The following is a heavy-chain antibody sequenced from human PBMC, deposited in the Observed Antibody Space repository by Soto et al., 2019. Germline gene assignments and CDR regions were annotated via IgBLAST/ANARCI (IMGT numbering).Heavy chain of an antibody. CDR3: ARLLHCSGGSCYSVRLY. J-gene: IGHJ4*02. Sequence: GGSLRLSCAASGFTFSSYWMHWVRQAPGKGLVWVSRINSDGSSTSYADSVKGRFTISRDNAKNTLYLQMNSLRAEDTAVYYCARLLHCSGGSCYSVRLYWGPGTLVSVSS. V-gene: IGHV3-74*01. CDR2: INSDGSST. CDR1: GFTFSSYW. D-gene: IGHD2-15*01.